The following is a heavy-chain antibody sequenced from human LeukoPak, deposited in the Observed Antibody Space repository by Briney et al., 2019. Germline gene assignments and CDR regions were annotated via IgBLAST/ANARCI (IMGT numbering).Heavy chain of an antibody. CDR1: GFTFSSYG. J-gene: IGHJ4*02. CDR3: AKDYARSSSWLDY. Sequence: PGGSLRLSCAASGFTFSSYGMHWGRQAPGKGLEWVAVISYDGSNKYYADSVKGGFTISRDNSKNTLYLQMNSLRAEDTAVYYCAKDYARSSSWLDYWGQGTLVTVSS. D-gene: IGHD6-13*01. CDR2: ISYDGSNK. V-gene: IGHV3-30*18.